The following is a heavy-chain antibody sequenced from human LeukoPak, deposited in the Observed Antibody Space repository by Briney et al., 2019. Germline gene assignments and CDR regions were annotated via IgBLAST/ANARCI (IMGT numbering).Heavy chain of an antibody. Sequence: GASVKVSCKASGYTFTSYAMNWVRQAPGQGLEWMGGIIPIFGTANYAQKFQGRVTITADESTSTAYMELSSLRSEDTAVYYCARGSGGSGSYYNWGQGTLVTVSS. J-gene: IGHJ4*02. CDR3: ARGSGGSGSYYN. CDR2: IIPIFGTA. V-gene: IGHV1-69*13. D-gene: IGHD3-10*01. CDR1: GYTFTSYA.